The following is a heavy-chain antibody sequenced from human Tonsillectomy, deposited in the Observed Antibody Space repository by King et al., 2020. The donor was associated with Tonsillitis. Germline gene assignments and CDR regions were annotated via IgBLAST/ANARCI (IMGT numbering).Heavy chain of an antibody. V-gene: IGHV5-51*01. J-gene: IGHJ4*02. Sequence: QLVQSGAEVKKPGESLKISCKGSGYSFTSYWIGWVRQMPGKGLEWRGIIYPGDSDTRYSSSFQGQGTISADKSISTAYLQWSSLKASDTAMYYCARGEVGYYYDSSGECYFDYWGQGTLVTVSS. CDR1: GYSFTSYW. CDR3: ARGEVGYYYDSSGECYFDY. CDR2: IYPGDSDT. D-gene: IGHD3-22*01.